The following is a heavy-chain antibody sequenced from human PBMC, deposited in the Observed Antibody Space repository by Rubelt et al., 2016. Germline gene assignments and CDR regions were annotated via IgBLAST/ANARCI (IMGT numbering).Heavy chain of an antibody. CDR2: IWYDGSNK. D-gene: IGHD5-12*01. J-gene: IGHJ4*02. V-gene: IGHV3-33*01. CDR3: ARDYSGYDLDY. CDR1: GFTFSSYG. Sequence: GGGVVQPGRSLRLSCAASGFTFSSYGMHWVRQAPGKGLEWVAVIWYDGSNKYYADSVKGRFTISRDNSKNTLYLQMNSLRAEDTAVYYCARDYSGYDLDYWGQGTLVTVSS.